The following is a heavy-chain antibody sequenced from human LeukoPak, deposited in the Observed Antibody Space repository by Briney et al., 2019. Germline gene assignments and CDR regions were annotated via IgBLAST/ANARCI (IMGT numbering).Heavy chain of an antibody. V-gene: IGHV1-18*01. Sequence: GASVKVSCRASGYTFTSYGISWVRQAPGQGLEWMGWISAYNGNTNYAQKLQGRVTMTTDTSTSTAYMELRSLRSDDTAVYYCARVRRITMIVVWDYNWFDPWGQGTLVTVSS. D-gene: IGHD3-22*01. CDR2: ISAYNGNT. J-gene: IGHJ5*02. CDR3: ARVRRITMIVVWDYNWFDP. CDR1: GYTFTSYG.